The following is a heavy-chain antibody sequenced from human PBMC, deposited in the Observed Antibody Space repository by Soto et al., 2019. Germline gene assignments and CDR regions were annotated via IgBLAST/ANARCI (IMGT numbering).Heavy chain of an antibody. J-gene: IGHJ4*02. Sequence: SETLSLTCTVSGGSISSGDYYWSWIRQPPGKGLEWIGYIYYSGNTILNPSLRSRVTLSVDTSKNQFSLNLSSVTAADTAVYYCVRYCSTTKCPFDYWGQGTLVTVSS. CDR3: VRYCSTTKCPFDY. D-gene: IGHD2-2*01. CDR2: IYYSGNT. V-gene: IGHV4-30-4*01. CDR1: GGSISSGDYY.